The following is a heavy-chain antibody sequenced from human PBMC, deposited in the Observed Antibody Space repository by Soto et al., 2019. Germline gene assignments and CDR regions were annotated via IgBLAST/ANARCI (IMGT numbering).Heavy chain of an antibody. J-gene: IGHJ4*02. Sequence: PVGSLRLSCVASGFTFNTYWMSWVRQAPGKGLEWVANIKEDGSDKYYVDSVKGRFTISRDNAKNLLYLQMNSLGAGDTAMYYCARFTRGSSGDYWGQGTLVTAPQ. CDR3: ARFTRGSSGDY. V-gene: IGHV3-7*01. D-gene: IGHD6-25*01. CDR2: IKEDGSDK. CDR1: GFTFNTYW.